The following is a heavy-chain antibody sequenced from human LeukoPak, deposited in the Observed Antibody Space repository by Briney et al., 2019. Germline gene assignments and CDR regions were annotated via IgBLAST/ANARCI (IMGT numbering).Heavy chain of an antibody. J-gene: IGHJ4*02. V-gene: IGHV1-46*01. Sequence: GASVKVSCKASGYSFTSHYMHWVRQAPGQGLEWMGLINPSGSSTLYAQKFQGRVTMTRDMSTSTVYMELSSLRSEDTAVYYCAGGIVDTANLDYWGQGTLVTVSS. D-gene: IGHD5-18*01. CDR3: AGGIVDTANLDY. CDR2: INPSGSST. CDR1: GYSFTSHY.